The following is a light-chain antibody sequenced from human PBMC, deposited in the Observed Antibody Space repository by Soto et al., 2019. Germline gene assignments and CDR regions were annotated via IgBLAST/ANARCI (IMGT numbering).Light chain of an antibody. J-gene: IGLJ1*01. CDR1: SSDVGGYNY. CDR2: DVR. V-gene: IGLV2-14*01. Sequence: QSALTQPASVSGSPGQSITISCTGTSSDVGGYNYVSWYQQHPGKAPKLMIYDVRNRPSGVSNRFSGSNSGNTASLTISGLQDEDEAYYYCRSYTSSSRGVFGTGTKLTVL. CDR3: RSYTSSSRGV.